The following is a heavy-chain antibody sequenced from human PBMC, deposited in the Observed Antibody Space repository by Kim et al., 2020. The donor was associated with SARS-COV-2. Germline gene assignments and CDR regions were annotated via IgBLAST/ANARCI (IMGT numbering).Heavy chain of an antibody. CDR2: ISSSSSYI. D-gene: IGHD3-22*01. V-gene: IGHV3-21*01. CDR3: ARVNHDSSGYYLSPPLPDY. Sequence: GGSLRLSCAASGFTFSSYSMNWVRQAPGKGLEWVSSISSSSSYIYYADSVKGRFTISRDNAKNSLYLQMNSLRAEDTAVYYCARVNHDSSGYYLSPPLPDYWGQGTLVTVSS. CDR1: GFTFSSYS. J-gene: IGHJ4*02.